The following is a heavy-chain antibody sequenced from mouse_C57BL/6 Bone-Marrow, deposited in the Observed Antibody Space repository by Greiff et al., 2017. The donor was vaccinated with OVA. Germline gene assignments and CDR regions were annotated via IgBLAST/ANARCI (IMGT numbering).Heavy chain of an antibody. D-gene: IGHD1-1*01. Sequence: VQLQQSGPELAKPGASVKIPCKASGYTFTDYNMDWVKQSHGKSLEWIGDINPNNGGTIYNQKFKGKATLTVDKSSSTAYMELRSLTSEDTAVYYCARSLITTVVAHYFDYWGQGTTLTVSS. J-gene: IGHJ2*01. CDR3: ARSLITTVVAHYFDY. CDR2: INPNNGGT. V-gene: IGHV1-18*01. CDR1: GYTFTDYN.